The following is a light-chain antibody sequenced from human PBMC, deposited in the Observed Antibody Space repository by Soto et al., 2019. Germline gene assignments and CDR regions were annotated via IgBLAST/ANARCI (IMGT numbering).Light chain of an antibody. J-gene: IGLJ1*01. CDR3: QSYDSSLSGYV. CDR1: NSNIGAGFD. CDR2: GNT. V-gene: IGLV1-40*01. Sequence: QSVLTQPPSVSGAPGQRVTISCTGSNSNIGAGFDVNWYQQLPGTAPKLLIYGNTHRPSGVPDRFSGSKSGTEASLAITGLQAEGEADFYCQSYDSSLSGYVFGTGTKLTVL.